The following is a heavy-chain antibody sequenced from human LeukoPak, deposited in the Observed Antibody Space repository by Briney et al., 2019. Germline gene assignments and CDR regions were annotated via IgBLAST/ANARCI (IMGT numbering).Heavy chain of an antibody. Sequence: GGSLRLSCAASGFTFSAYGMSWVRQAPGKGLEWVAVISYDGSNKYYADSVKGRFTISRDNSKNTLYLQMNSLRAEDTAVYYCAKDRTGANEAFDIWGQGTMVTVSS. CDR2: ISYDGSNK. CDR3: AKDRTGANEAFDI. J-gene: IGHJ3*02. CDR1: GFTFSAYG. D-gene: IGHD4/OR15-4a*01. V-gene: IGHV3-30*18.